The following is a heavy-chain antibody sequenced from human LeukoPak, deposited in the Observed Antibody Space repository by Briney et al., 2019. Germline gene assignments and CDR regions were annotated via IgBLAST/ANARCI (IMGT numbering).Heavy chain of an antibody. CDR1: GFTVSSNY. CDR2: IYSGGST. J-gene: IGHJ6*03. D-gene: IGHD6-19*01. V-gene: IGHV3-66*02. CDR3: ARDKSDIAVAGSYYYYYYMDV. Sequence: PGGSLRLSCAASGFTVSSNYMSWVRQAPGKGLEWVSVIYSGGSTYYADSVKGRFTISRDNSKNTLYLQMNSLRAEDTAVYYCARDKSDIAVAGSYYYYYYMDVWGKGATVTVSS.